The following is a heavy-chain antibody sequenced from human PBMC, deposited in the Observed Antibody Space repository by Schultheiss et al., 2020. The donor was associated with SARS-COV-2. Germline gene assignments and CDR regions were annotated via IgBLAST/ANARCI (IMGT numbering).Heavy chain of an antibody. Sequence: SGPTLVKPTQTLTLTCTFSGFSLSTSGVGVGWIRQPPGKALEWLALIYWDDDKRYSPSLKTRLTISKDTSKNQVVLTMTNMDPVDTATYYCAHRHAGDPPYWFDPWGQGTLVTVSS. CDR1: GFSLSTSGVG. J-gene: IGHJ5*02. V-gene: IGHV2-5*02. CDR3: AHRHAGDPPYWFDP. D-gene: IGHD7-27*01. CDR2: IYWDDDK.